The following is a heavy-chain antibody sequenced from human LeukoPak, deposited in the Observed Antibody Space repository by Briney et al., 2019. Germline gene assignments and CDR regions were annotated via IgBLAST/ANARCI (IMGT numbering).Heavy chain of an antibody. CDR2: MSSSGRHI. V-gene: IGHV3-21*04. D-gene: IGHD1-26*01. Sequence: GGSLTLSCAASGCTFSSYSMNWVRQAPGKGLEWVSSMSSSGRHIHYPDSMKGRFTISSDNAKNSLYLQMNSLRAEDTAVYYCARESQLSNSGPFYIDYWGQGTLVTVSS. J-gene: IGHJ4*02. CDR1: GCTFSSYS. CDR3: ARESQLSNSGPFYIDY.